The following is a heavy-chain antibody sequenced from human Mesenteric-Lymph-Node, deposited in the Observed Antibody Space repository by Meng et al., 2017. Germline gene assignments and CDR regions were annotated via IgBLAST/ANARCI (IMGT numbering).Heavy chain of an antibody. D-gene: IGHD3-22*01. V-gene: IGHV3-7*01. CDR2: INEDGRMK. Sequence: GGSLRLSCAASGFTFSDHWMNWVRQAPGKGLEWVANINEDGRMKRSVDSVKGRFTISRDNAKNSVYLQMNNLTVEDTAVYYCARGRYYDSSAPGAFDIWGQGTMVTVSS. J-gene: IGHJ3*02. CDR3: ARGRYYDSSAPGAFDI. CDR1: GFTFSDHW.